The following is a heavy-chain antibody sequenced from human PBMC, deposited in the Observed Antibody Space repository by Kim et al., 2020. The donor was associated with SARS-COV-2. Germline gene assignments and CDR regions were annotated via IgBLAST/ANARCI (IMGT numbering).Heavy chain of an antibody. CDR2: INHSGST. D-gene: IGHD2-15*01. Sequence: SETLSLTCAVYGGSFSGYYWSWIRQPPGKGLEWIGEINHSGSTNYNPSLKSRVTISVDTSKNQFSLKLSSVTAADTAVYYCARYRFSVPKKRYCSGGSCYSGYYFDYWGQGTLVTVSS. CDR3: ARYRFSVPKKRYCSGGSCYSGYYFDY. J-gene: IGHJ4*02. V-gene: IGHV4-34*01. CDR1: GGSFSGYY.